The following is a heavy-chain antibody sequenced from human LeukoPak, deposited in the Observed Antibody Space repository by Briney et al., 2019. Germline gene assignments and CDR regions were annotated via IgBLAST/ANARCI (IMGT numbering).Heavy chain of an antibody. CDR3: ATETNGRHYDY. CDR2: IGPTGFDR. J-gene: IGHJ4*02. V-gene: IGHV3-21*06. Sequence: GGSLRLSCTTSGLTFSTSGFNWVRQAPGKGLEWVASIGPTGFDRYHADSIKGRFTISRDNANNFLYLQMDSLRAEDTAVYYCATETNGRHYDYWGQGTLLTGSS. D-gene: IGHD1-14*01. CDR1: GLTFSTSG.